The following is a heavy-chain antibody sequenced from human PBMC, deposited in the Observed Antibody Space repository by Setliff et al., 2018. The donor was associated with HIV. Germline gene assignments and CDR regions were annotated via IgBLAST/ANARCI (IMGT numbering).Heavy chain of an antibody. CDR1: GGSFSGYY. CDR2: INHSGST. V-gene: IGHV4-34*01. Sequence: KSSETLSLTCAVYGGSFSGYYWSWIRQPPGKGLEWIGEINHSGSTNYNPSLKSRVTISVDTSKNQFSLKLSSVTAADTAVYYCARRSGWSLDYWGQGTLVTVS. J-gene: IGHJ4*02. CDR3: ARRSGWSLDY. D-gene: IGHD6-19*01.